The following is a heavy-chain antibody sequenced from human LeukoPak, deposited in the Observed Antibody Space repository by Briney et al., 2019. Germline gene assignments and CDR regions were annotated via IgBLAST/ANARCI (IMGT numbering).Heavy chain of an antibody. Sequence: TGGSLRLSCADSGFTFSRHWMDWVRQAPGKGLEWVANIKEDGSVKNYVDSVKGRFTISRDNAKNSLYLQMSSLRAEDTAVYYCARDIVEGSGWGKFDYWGQGTLVTVSS. CDR3: ARDIVEGSGWGKFDY. CDR1: GFTFSRHW. J-gene: IGHJ4*02. V-gene: IGHV3-7*01. CDR2: IKEDGSVK. D-gene: IGHD6-19*01.